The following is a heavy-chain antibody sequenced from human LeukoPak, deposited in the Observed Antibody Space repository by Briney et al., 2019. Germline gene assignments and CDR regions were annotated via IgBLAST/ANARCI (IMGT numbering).Heavy chain of an antibody. D-gene: IGHD6-19*01. Sequence: GGSLRLSCAASGFTFSSYWMSWVRQAPGKGLEWVANIKQDGSEKCYVDSVKGRFTISRDNAKNSLYLQMNSLRAEDTAVYYCARDGVAVAGSLDYWGQGTLVTVSS. CDR2: IKQDGSEK. J-gene: IGHJ4*02. CDR1: GFTFSSYW. CDR3: ARDGVAVAGSLDY. V-gene: IGHV3-7*01.